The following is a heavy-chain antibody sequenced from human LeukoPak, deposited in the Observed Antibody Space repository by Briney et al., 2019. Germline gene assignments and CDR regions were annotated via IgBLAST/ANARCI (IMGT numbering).Heavy chain of an antibody. CDR2: ISSSGGST. CDR1: GFTFSSYG. D-gene: IGHD6-6*01. J-gene: IGHJ4*02. Sequence: GGSLRLSCAASGFTFSSYGMSWVRQAPGKGLEWVSAISSSGGSTYYADSVKGRFTISRDNSKNTLYLQMNSLRAEDTAVYYCAIHASQYSSSYLGDYWGQGTLVTVSS. CDR3: AIHASQYSSSYLGDY. V-gene: IGHV3-23*01.